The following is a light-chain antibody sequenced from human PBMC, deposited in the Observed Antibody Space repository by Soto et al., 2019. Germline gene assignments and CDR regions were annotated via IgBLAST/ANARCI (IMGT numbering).Light chain of an antibody. V-gene: IGLV2-23*01. CDR1: SSDVGSYNL. CDR3: CAHAGSSTSLYV. CDR2: EGS. Sequence: QSALTQPASVCGSRGQSITISCTGTSSDVGSYNLVSWYQQYPGKAPKLMIYEGSKRPSGVSNRFSGSKSGNTAPLTISGLQAEDEADYYCCAHAGSSTSLYVFGTGTKVTVL. J-gene: IGLJ1*01.